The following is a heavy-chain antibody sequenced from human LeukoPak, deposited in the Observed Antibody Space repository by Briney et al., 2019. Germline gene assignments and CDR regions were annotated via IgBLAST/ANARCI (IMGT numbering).Heavy chain of an antibody. CDR3: AKCTSTCYANAFHI. Sequence: GGCLRLSCAASGLTSSNYAMTWVRQAPGKGLEWGSAISGDGGDIEYAESVKGRFTISRDNSKNTLYLQMNSLRVDDTAVYFCAKCTSTCYANAFHIWGQGTMVTVSS. V-gene: IGHV3-23*01. J-gene: IGHJ3*02. CDR1: GLTSSNYA. CDR2: ISGDGGDI. D-gene: IGHD2-2*01.